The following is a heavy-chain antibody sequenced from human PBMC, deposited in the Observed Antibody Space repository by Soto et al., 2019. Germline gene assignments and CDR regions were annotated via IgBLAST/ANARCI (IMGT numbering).Heavy chain of an antibody. CDR2: ISYDGSNK. CDR3: AREVAGYKPGAFDI. V-gene: IGHV3-30-3*01. D-gene: IGHD5-12*01. Sequence: GGSLRLSCAASGFTFSSYAMHRVRQAPGKGLEWVAVISYDGSNKYYADSVKGRFTISRDNSKNTLYLQMNSLRAEDTAVYYCAREVAGYKPGAFDIWGQGTMVTVSS. CDR1: GFTFSSYA. J-gene: IGHJ3*02.